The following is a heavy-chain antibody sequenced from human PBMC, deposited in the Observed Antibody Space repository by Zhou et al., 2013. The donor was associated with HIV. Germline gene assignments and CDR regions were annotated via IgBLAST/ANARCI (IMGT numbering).Heavy chain of an antibody. CDR2: INTNSGGT. CDR3: GRVVFDRSDL. CDR1: GYTFTAYY. D-gene: IGHD2-21*01. V-gene: IGHV1-2*02. J-gene: IGHJ5*02. Sequence: QVQLVQSGAEVKKPGASVKLSRKASGYTFTAYYIHWIRQAPGQGLEWMGWINTNSGGTNLAQKFQGRVTMTTDTSTSTAYMEVRSLRSDDTAVYYCGRVVFDRSDLWGQGTLVTVSS.